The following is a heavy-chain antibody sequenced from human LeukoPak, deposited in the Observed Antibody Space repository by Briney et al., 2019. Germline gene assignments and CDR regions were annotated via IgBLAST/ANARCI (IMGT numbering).Heavy chain of an antibody. D-gene: IGHD6-19*01. J-gene: IGHJ4*02. CDR3: ARDQQWLEMGDY. Sequence: GASVKVSCKASGYTFTSYYMHWVRQAPGQGLEWMGIINPSGGSTSYAQKFQGRVTMTRDMSTSTVYMELSSLRSEDTAVYYCARDQQWLEMGDYWGQGTLVTVSS. CDR2: INPSGGST. V-gene: IGHV1-46*01. CDR1: GYTFTSYY.